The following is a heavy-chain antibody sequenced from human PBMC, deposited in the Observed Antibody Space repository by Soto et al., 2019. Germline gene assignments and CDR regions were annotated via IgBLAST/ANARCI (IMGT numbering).Heavy chain of an antibody. J-gene: IGHJ4*02. Sequence: SETLSLTCTVSGGSISSSSYYWGWIRQPPGKGLEWIGSIYYSGSTYYNPSLESRVTISVDTSKNQFSLKLSSGTAADTAVYYCASYGDYENYFDYWGQGTLVTVSS. V-gene: IGHV4-39*01. CDR2: IYYSGST. CDR1: GGSISSSSYY. CDR3: ASYGDYENYFDY. D-gene: IGHD4-17*01.